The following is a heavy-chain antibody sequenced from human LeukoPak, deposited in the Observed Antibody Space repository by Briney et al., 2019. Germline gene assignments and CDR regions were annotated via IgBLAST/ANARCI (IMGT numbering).Heavy chain of an antibody. J-gene: IGHJ4*02. Sequence: GGSLRLSCAASGFTFSSYAMHWVRQAPGKGLEWVAVISYDGSNKYYADSVKGRFTISRDNSKNTLYLQMNSLRAEDTALYYCAKDILGSYDYSGSYIDYWGQGTLVTVSS. D-gene: IGHD5-12*01. CDR1: GFTFSSYA. CDR2: ISYDGSNK. V-gene: IGHV3-30*04. CDR3: AKDILGSYDYSGSYIDY.